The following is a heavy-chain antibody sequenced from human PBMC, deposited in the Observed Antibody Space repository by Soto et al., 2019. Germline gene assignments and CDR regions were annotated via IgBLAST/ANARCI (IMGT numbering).Heavy chain of an antibody. J-gene: IGHJ6*02. V-gene: IGHV4-59*01. CDR2: IYYSGST. CDR3: ARYSSSSGRQAGDYYYYGMDV. Sequence: SETLSLTCTVSGGSISSYYWSWIRQPPGKGLEWIGYIYYSGSTNYNPSLKSRVTISVDTSKNQFSLKLSSVTAADTAVYYCARYSSSSGRQAGDYYYYGMDVWRQRTTVTVSS. D-gene: IGHD6-6*01. CDR1: GGSISSYY.